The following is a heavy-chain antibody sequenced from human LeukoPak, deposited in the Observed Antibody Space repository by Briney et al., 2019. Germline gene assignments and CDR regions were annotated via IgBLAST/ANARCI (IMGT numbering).Heavy chain of an antibody. Sequence: GGSLRLSCAASGFTFSTYAMSWVRQAPGKGLEWVSVIGGSGTIYYADSVKGRFTISRDNPKSTLYLQMNSLRAEDTAVYSCANKRIGPNPFDDWGQGTLVTVSS. CDR3: ANKRIGPNPFDD. CDR1: GFTFSTYA. V-gene: IGHV3-23*01. J-gene: IGHJ4*02. CDR2: IGGSGTI. D-gene: IGHD3/OR15-3a*01.